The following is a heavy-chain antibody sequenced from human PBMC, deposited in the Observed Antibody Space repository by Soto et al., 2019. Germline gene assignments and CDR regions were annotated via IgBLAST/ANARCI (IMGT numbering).Heavy chain of an antibody. CDR3: ATDLPTEGVGEFDY. D-gene: IGHD3-10*01. V-gene: IGHV3-15*01. CDR1: GFTFKTAS. CDR2: VTTGWPK. Sequence: PGGSLRLSCGASGFTFKTASMAWVRHSPGTGLEXVGHVTTGWPKHYAAPVKTKSTISRDDSKNTDYRQMNRLKAEDTAVYYCATDLPTEGVGEFDYWGQGTPVTVSS. J-gene: IGHJ4*02.